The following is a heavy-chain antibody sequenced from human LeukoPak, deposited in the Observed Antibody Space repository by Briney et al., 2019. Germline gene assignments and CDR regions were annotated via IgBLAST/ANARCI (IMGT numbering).Heavy chain of an antibody. CDR1: GGSISNYY. CDR3: ATHDFWSGFFQF. J-gene: IGHJ4*02. CDR2: IYTSGST. D-gene: IGHD3-3*01. Sequence: SETLSLTCTVSGGSISNYYWSWIRQPAGKGLEWIGRIYTSGSTNYNPSLKSRVTISVDTSKKHFSLKLNSVTAADTAVYYCATHDFWSGFFQFWGQGVLVTVAS. V-gene: IGHV4-4*07.